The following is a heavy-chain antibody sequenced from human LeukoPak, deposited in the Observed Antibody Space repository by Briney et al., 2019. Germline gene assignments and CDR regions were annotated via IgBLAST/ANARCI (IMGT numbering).Heavy chain of an antibody. CDR3: ARDRRDIVVVPAAMDV. CDR2: ISSSSSTI. V-gene: IGHV3-48*04. CDR1: GFTFSSYS. D-gene: IGHD2-2*01. J-gene: IGHJ6*04. Sequence: GGSLRLSCAASGFTFSSYSMNWVRQAPEKGLEWVSYISSSSSTIYYADSVKGRFTISRDNAKNSLYLQMNSLRAEDTAVYYCARDRRDIVVVPAAMDVWGKGTTVTVSS.